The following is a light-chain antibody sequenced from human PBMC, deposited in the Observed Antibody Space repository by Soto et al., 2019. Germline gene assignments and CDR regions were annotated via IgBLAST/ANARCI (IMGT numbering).Light chain of an antibody. CDR2: GNF. V-gene: IGLV1-40*01. J-gene: IGLJ1*01. Sequence: QSVLTQPPSVSGAPGQRVTISCAGSASNIGASYDVHWYQQVPGTAPKLLIYGNFNRPSGVPDRFSGSKSGTSASLAITGLQAEDEADYYCQSYDRSLSGSFFGTGTKLTVL. CDR1: ASNIGASYD. CDR3: QSYDRSLSGSF.